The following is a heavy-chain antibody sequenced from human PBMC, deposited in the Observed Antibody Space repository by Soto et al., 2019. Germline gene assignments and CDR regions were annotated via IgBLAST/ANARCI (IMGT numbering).Heavy chain of an antibody. CDR2: ISWNSGSI. J-gene: IGHJ4*02. CDR1: GFTFDDYA. V-gene: IGHV3-9*01. D-gene: IGHD3-10*01. Sequence: GGSLRLSCAASGFTFDDYAMHWVRQAPGKGLEWVSGISWNSGSIGNADSVKGRFTISRDNAKNSLYLQMNSLRAEDTALYYCAKDKQYQLLRAMVRGGGLDYWGQGTLVTVSS. CDR3: AKDKQYQLLRAMVRGGGLDY.